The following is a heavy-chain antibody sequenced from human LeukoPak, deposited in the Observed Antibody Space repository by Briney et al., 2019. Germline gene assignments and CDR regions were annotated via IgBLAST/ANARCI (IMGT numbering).Heavy chain of an antibody. CDR3: ARARPLDYGGPFDI. Sequence: GGSLRLSCAASEFTFTNYWMSWVRRAPGKGLEWVANIKQDGSEKYYVDSVKGRFTISRDNTKNSLYLQMNSLTAEDTAVYYCARARPLDYGGPFDIWGQGTMVTVSS. V-gene: IGHV3-7*03. CDR2: IKQDGSEK. D-gene: IGHD4-23*01. J-gene: IGHJ3*02. CDR1: EFTFTNYW.